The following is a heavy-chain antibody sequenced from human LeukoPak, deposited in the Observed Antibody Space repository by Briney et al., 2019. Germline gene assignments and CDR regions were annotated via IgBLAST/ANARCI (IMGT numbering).Heavy chain of an antibody. CDR3: ARDRKRYYYDSSGYPFVSWFDP. V-gene: IGHV4-59*01. D-gene: IGHD3-22*01. CDR1: SGSISSYY. CDR2: IYYSGST. Sequence: SETLSLTCTVSSGSISSYYWSWIRQPPGKGLEWIGYIYYSGSTNYNPSLKSRVTISVDTSKNQFSLKLSSVTAADTAVYYCARDRKRYYYDSSGYPFVSWFDPWGQGTLVTVSS. J-gene: IGHJ5*02.